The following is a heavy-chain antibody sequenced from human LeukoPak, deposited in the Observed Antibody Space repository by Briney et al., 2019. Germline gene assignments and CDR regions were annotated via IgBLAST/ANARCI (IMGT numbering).Heavy chain of an antibody. D-gene: IGHD6-13*01. CDR2: IYPGDSGT. CDR1: GYSFTSYW. V-gene: IGHV5-51*01. J-gene: IGHJ4*02. CDR3: ASGYSSSWLAFDY. Sequence: GESLKISCKGSGYSFTSYWIGWVRQMPGKGLEWMGIIYPGDSGTRYSPSVQGQVTISADRSISTAYLQWTSLKASDTAVYYCASGYSSSWLAFDYWGQGTLVTVSS.